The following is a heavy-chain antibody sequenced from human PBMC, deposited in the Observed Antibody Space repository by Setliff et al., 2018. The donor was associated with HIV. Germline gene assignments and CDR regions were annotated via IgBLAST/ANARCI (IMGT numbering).Heavy chain of an antibody. J-gene: IGHJ4*02. CDR2: INPNSGGT. Sequence: ASVKVSCKASGYTFTGYYMHWVRQAPGQGLEWMGWINPNSGGTNYAQKFQGRVTMTRDTSISTTYMELSRLRSDDTAVYYCARVAVAGTATYCFDYWGQGTLVTVSS. CDR3: ARVAVAGTATYCFDY. V-gene: IGHV1-2*02. D-gene: IGHD6-19*01. CDR1: GYTFTGYY.